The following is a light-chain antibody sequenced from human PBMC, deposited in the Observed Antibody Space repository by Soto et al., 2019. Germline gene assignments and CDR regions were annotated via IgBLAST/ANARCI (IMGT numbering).Light chain of an antibody. CDR2: EVN. CDR3: SSYAGSNNLV. V-gene: IGLV2-8*01. CDR1: SSDVGGYNY. Sequence: QSVLTQPHSASGSPGQSVTISCTGTSSDVGGYNYVSWYQHHPGKAPKLMIYEVNKRPSEVPDRFSASKSGNTASLTVSGLQAEDEADYYCSSYAGSNNLVFGTGTKVTVL. J-gene: IGLJ1*01.